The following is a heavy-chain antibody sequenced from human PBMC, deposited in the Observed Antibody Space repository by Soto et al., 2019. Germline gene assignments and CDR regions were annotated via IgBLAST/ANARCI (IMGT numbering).Heavy chain of an antibody. D-gene: IGHD4-17*01. CDR1: GFSLSTSGVG. Sequence: QITLKESGPTLVKPTQTLTLTCTFSGFSLSTSGVGVGWIRQPPGKALEWLAVIYWDDSYHYSPSLRSRLTITKDTSTNQVVLTMTNMDPVDTATYYCAHKGYGDYPLDYWGQGTLVTVSS. J-gene: IGHJ4*02. CDR3: AHKGYGDYPLDY. CDR2: IYWDDSY. V-gene: IGHV2-5*02.